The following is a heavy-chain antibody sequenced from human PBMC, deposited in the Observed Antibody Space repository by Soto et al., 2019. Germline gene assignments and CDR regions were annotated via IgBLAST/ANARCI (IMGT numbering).Heavy chain of an antibody. J-gene: IGHJ6*02. CDR1: GGSISSYY. Sequence: SETLSPTCTVSGGSISSYYWSWIRQPPGKGLEWIGYIYYSGSTNYNPSLKSRVTISVDTSKNQFSLKLSSVTAADTAVYYCARGPASSSWYYYYGMDVWGQGTTVTVSS. V-gene: IGHV4-59*01. CDR3: ARGPASSSWYYYYGMDV. CDR2: IYYSGST. D-gene: IGHD6-13*01.